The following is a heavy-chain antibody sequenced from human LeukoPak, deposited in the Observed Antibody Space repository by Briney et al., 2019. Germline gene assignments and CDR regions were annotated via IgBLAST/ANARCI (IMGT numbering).Heavy chain of an antibody. CDR3: ARPLVWFGEPKGYYNYMDV. Sequence: GGSLTLSCEDSGFTFRSYEMNWVRQAPGKGLEWIAYLSSSGSAFSYADSVKGRFTISRDNAKNSLYLQMNTLRAEDTAVYYCARPLVWFGEPKGYYNYMDVWGKGTTVTVSS. CDR2: LSSSGSAF. CDR1: GFTFRSYE. V-gene: IGHV3-48*03. J-gene: IGHJ6*03. D-gene: IGHD3-10*01.